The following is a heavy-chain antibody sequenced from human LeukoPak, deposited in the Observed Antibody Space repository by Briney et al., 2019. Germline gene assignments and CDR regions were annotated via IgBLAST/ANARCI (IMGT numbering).Heavy chain of an antibody. Sequence: GGSLRLSCAASGLTFDVYAVHWVRQAPGKGLEWVSGITWSNGEIAYADSVKGRFTISRDNAKNSLYLQMNSLRAEDTAVYYCARGAYYYEDWGQGTLVTVSS. V-gene: IGHV3-9*01. CDR2: ITWSNGEI. CDR3: ARGAYYYED. CDR1: GLTFDVYA. D-gene: IGHD3-22*01. J-gene: IGHJ4*02.